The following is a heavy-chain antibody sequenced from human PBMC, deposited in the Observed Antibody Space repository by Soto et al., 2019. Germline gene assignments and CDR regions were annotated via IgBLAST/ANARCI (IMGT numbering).Heavy chain of an antibody. D-gene: IGHD3-16*01. CDR1: GGSISGHY. V-gene: IGHV4-59*08. CDR3: ARGPDYDLIWNYYYMDV. J-gene: IGHJ6*03. CDR2: IYYSGST. Sequence: SETLSLTCNVSGGSISGHYWSWVRQTPGKGLEWIGYIYYSGSTNYNPSLKSRVTISVDTSKNHFSLRLTSVTAADTAVYYCARGPDYDLIWNYYYMDVWGKVTTVTVSS.